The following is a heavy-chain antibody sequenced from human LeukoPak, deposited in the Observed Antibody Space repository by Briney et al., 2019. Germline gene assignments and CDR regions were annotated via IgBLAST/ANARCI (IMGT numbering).Heavy chain of an antibody. Sequence: PSETLSLTCAVYGGSFSGYYWSWIRQPPGKGLEWIGEINHSGSTNYNPSLKSRVTISVDTSKNQFSLKLSSVTAADTAVYYCARDRVDYYGSGSYGGEWFDPWGQGTLVTASS. CDR3: ARDRVDYYGSGSYGGEWFDP. J-gene: IGHJ5*02. CDR2: INHSGST. D-gene: IGHD3-10*01. CDR1: GGSFSGYY. V-gene: IGHV4-34*01.